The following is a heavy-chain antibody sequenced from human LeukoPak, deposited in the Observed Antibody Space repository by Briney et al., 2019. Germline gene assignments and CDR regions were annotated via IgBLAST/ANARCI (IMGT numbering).Heavy chain of an antibody. V-gene: IGHV3-72*01. CDR1: GFRFSDYI. D-gene: IGHD4/OR15-4a*01. J-gene: IGHJ3*02. Sequence: PGGSLRLSCAASGFRFSDYILDWVRQAPGKWLEWVGRIRRKRNGYTTEYAASVKGRFTISRDDLKKSLDLHMTSLKHDDTAVYYCARDGTEGANGAFDIWGQGKMVTVSS. CDR2: IRRKRNGYTT. CDR3: ARDGTEGANGAFDI.